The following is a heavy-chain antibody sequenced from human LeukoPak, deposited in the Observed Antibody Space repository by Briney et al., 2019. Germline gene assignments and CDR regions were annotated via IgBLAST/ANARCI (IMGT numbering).Heavy chain of an antibody. CDR3: AKDSRGVILSNFDY. V-gene: IGHV1-69*13. CDR2: IIPIFGTA. CDR1: GGTFSSYA. J-gene: IGHJ4*02. Sequence: SVKVSCKASGGTFSSYAISWVRQAPGQGLEWMGGIIPIFGTANYAQKFQGRVTITADESTSTAYMELSSLRSEDTAVYYCAKDSRGVILSNFDYWGQGTLVTVSS. D-gene: IGHD3-10*01.